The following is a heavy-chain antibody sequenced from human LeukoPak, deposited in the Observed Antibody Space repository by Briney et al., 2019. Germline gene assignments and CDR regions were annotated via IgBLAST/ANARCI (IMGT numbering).Heavy chain of an antibody. V-gene: IGHV4-61*02. CDR1: GGSISSGSYY. CDR3: ARAREDGSSWEESDAFDI. J-gene: IGHJ3*02. Sequence: SQTLSLTCTVSGGSISSGSYYWSWIRQPAGKGLEWIGRIYTSGSTNYNPSLKSRVTISVDTSKNQFSLKLSSVTAGDTAVYYCARAREDGSSWEESDAFDIWGQGTMVTVSS. D-gene: IGHD6-13*01. CDR2: IYTSGST.